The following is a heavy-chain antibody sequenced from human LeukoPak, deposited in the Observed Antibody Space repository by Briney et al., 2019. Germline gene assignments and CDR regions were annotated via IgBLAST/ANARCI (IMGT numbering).Heavy chain of an antibody. V-gene: IGHV3-30*03. Sequence: GSLRLSCAASGFTFSTNGMHWVRQVPGKGLEWVAVISYDGSTQYYADSVKGRLFISRDNSKNTLFLQMNSLRPEDTAVYSCVRDHSTAFDSWGQGTLVTVSS. J-gene: IGHJ4*02. CDR1: GFTFSTNG. CDR3: VRDHSTAFDS. D-gene: IGHD4-17*01. CDR2: ISYDGSTQ.